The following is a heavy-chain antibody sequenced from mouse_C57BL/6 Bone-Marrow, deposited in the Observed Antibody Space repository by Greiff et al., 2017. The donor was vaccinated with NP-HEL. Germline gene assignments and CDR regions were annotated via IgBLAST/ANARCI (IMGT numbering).Heavy chain of an antibody. Sequence: EVQLVESGGGLVQPGGSLSLSCAASGFTFTDYYMSWVRQPPGKALEWLGFIRNKANGYTTEYSASVKGRFTISRDNSQSILHLQMNALRAEDSATYYCARTSSWFAYWGQGTLVTVSA. J-gene: IGHJ3*01. D-gene: IGHD1-1*01. CDR1: GFTFTDYY. V-gene: IGHV7-3*01. CDR3: ARTSSWFAY. CDR2: IRNKANGYTT.